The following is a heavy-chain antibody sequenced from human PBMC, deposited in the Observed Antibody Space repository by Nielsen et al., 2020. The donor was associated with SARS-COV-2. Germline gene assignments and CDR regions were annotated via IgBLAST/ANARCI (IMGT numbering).Heavy chain of an antibody. CDR1: GGSISSSSYY. J-gene: IGHJ4*02. Sequence: SETLSLTCIVSGGSISSSSYYWGWIRQPPGKGLEWTGSIYYTGSTFYDPSLKSRVTISVDTSKNQFSLKLRSVTAADTAVYYCARPRGYSGYDPFDYWGQGTLVTVSS. D-gene: IGHD5-12*01. V-gene: IGHV4-39*01. CDR2: IYYTGST. CDR3: ARPRGYSGYDPFDY.